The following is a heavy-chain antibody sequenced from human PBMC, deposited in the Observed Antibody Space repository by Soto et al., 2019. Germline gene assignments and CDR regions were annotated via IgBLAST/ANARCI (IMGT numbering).Heavy chain of an antibody. CDR2: IHSSGST. CDR1: GASMNSYH. J-gene: IGHJ5*02. Sequence: QVQLQASGPGLVKPSETLSLTCTVSGASMNSYHWSWIRQPAGKGLEWIGHIHSSGSTNYNPSLKSRVTMSVDTSKNKFYLRLMSLTAADTAVYYCARDQGVAAAGITWFDPWGQGSLVTVSS. CDR3: ARDQGVAAAGITWFDP. V-gene: IGHV4-4*07. D-gene: IGHD6-13*01.